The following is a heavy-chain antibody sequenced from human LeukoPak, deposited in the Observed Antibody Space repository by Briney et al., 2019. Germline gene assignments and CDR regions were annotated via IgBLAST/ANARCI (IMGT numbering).Heavy chain of an antibody. D-gene: IGHD4-17*01. V-gene: IGHV3-23*01. CDR3: AKSSTVTGGRHDY. J-gene: IGHJ4*02. CDR1: GFTYHSYA. Sequence: GGSVRLSCAASGFTYHSYAIRWLRQAPGRGLEWVSAISGSGSNTYYADSVKGLITISRDNSKNTLYLQMFSLRAENTAVYYCAKSSTVTGGRHDYWGQGTLVTVSS. CDR2: ISGSGSNT.